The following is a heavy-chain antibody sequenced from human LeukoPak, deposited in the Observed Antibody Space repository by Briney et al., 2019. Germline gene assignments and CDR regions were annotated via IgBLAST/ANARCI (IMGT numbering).Heavy chain of an antibody. CDR1: GFTSMNYA. D-gene: IGHD5-12*01. CDR2: LIGSSGST. J-gene: IGHJ4*02. Sequence: PGGSLRLSCAASGFTSMNYAMNWVRQAPGKGLEWVSVLIGSSGSTDYADSVKGRFTISRDTSENTVFLQMNSLRAEDTAIYYCAKGAYDYIEMGYFDSWGQGSLVTVSS. CDR3: AKGAYDYIEMGYFDS. V-gene: IGHV3-23*01.